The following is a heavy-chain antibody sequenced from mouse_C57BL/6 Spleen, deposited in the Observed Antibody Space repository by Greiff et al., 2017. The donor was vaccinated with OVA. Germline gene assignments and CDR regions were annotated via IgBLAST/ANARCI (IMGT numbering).Heavy chain of an antibody. Sequence: QVQLQQSGAELVRPGASVTLSCKASGYTFTDYEMHWVKQTPVHGLEWIGAIDPETGGTAYNQKFKGKAILTADKSSSTAYMELRSLTSEDSAVYYCTRFDYGSSYGYWGQGTTLTVSS. J-gene: IGHJ2*01. CDR3: TRFDYGSSYGY. CDR1: GYTFTDYE. V-gene: IGHV1-15*01. D-gene: IGHD1-1*01. CDR2: IDPETGGT.